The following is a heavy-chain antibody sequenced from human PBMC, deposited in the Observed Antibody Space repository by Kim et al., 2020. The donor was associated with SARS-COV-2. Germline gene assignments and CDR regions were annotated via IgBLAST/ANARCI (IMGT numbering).Heavy chain of an antibody. CDR3: ARDLGTASYRRVSGAFDI. V-gene: IGHV4-59*01. Sequence: SETLSLTCTSSGGALRGNYWSWLRQPPGRGVEWLGFVYSSGSTNYNPSLKSRVTISIDTSKNQFSLKLTSVTAADTAVYYCARDLGTASYRRVSGAFDIWGQGTLVTVSS. CDR1: GGALRGNY. CDR2: VYSSGST. J-gene: IGHJ3*02. D-gene: IGHD1-1*01.